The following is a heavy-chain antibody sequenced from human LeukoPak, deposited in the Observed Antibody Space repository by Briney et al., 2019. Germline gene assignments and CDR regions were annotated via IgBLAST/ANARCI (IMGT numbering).Heavy chain of an antibody. D-gene: IGHD3-10*01. V-gene: IGHV4-31*03. Sequence: SETLSLTCTVSGGAISSGGYYWSWIRQHPGKGLEWIGYIYYSGTTYYNPSLKSRVTISVDTSMNQFSLKLSSVTAADTAVYYCARLVNFEFGEFAVGFGYWGQGTLVTVSS. CDR1: GGAISSGGYY. J-gene: IGHJ4*02. CDR3: ARLVNFEFGEFAVGFGY. CDR2: IYYSGTT.